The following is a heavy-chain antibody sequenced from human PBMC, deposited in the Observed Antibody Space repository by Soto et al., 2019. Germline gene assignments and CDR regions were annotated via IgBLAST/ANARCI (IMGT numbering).Heavy chain of an antibody. Sequence: GASVKVSCKASGYTFTGYYMHWVRQAPGQGLEWMGWINPNSGGTNYAQKFQGRVTMTRDTSISTAYMELSRLRSDDTAVYYCARDKATVTTYEPRFSRPQGFDPWGQGTLVTVSS. CDR1: GYTFTGYY. CDR2: INPNSGGT. V-gene: IGHV1-2*02. D-gene: IGHD4-17*01. J-gene: IGHJ5*02. CDR3: ARDKATVTTYEPRFSRPQGFDP.